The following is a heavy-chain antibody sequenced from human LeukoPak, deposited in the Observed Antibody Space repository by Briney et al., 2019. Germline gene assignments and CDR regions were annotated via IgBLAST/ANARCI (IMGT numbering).Heavy chain of an antibody. CDR3: ARDPRRYYDSSGYYLN. CDR2: INPSGGST. D-gene: IGHD3-22*01. Sequence: ASVKVSCKVSGYTFTSYYMHWVRQAPGQGLEWMGIINPSGGSTSYAQKFQGRVTMTRDTSTSTVYMELSGLRSEDTAVYYCARDPRRYYDSSGYYLNWGQGTLVTVSS. J-gene: IGHJ4*02. CDR1: GYTFTSYY. V-gene: IGHV1-46*01.